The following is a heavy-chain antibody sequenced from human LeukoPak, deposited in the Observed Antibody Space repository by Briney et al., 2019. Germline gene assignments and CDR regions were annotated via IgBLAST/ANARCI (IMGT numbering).Heavy chain of an antibody. Sequence: GGSLRLSCAASGFTFSSYAMSWVRQAPGKGLEWVSAISGSGGSTYYADSVKGRFAISRDNSKNTLYLQMNSLRAEDTAVYYCAKDSAHYYDSGYWGQGTLVTVSS. CDR2: ISGSGGST. CDR1: GFTFSSYA. CDR3: AKDSAHYYDSGY. D-gene: IGHD3-22*01. V-gene: IGHV3-23*01. J-gene: IGHJ4*02.